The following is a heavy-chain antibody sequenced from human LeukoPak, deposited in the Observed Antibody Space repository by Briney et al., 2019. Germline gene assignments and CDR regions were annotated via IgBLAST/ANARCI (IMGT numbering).Heavy chain of an antibody. CDR1: GGSISRYY. D-gene: IGHD6-19*01. V-gene: IGHV4-4*07. CDR3: ARQGYSSGWLVFDY. J-gene: IGHJ4*02. Sequence: SETLSLTCTVSGGSISRYYWSWFRQPAGQGLEWIGRIYTSGSTDYNASLKSRVTMPIDTSKNQFSLKLTSLTAADTAVYYCARQGYSSGWLVFDYWGQGILVTVSS. CDR2: IYTSGST.